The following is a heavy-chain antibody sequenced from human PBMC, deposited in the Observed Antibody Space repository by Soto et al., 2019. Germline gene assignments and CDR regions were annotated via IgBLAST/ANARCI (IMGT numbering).Heavy chain of an antibody. Sequence: GGSLRLSCAASGFTFSSYAMSWVSQAPGKGLEWVSAISVTGGSTYYADSVRGRFTISRDTSKNTLYLQMTTLRAEATAVYYSATPQCRGGGMYVCGEVTAVTASS. CDR1: GFTFSSYA. CDR3: ATPQCRGGGMYV. D-gene: IGHD6-19*01. V-gene: IGHV3-23*01. CDR2: ISVTGGST. J-gene: IGHJ6*04.